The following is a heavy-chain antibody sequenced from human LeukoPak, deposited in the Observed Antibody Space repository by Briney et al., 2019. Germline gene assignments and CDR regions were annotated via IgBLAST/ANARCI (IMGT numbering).Heavy chain of an antibody. V-gene: IGHV5-51*01. Sequence: GESLKISCKGSGYSFTSYWIGWVRQMPGKGLEWMGIIYPGDSDTRYSPSFQGQDTISADKSISTAYLQWSSLKASDTAMYYCARPVYLGEKEVVPAAILNWGQGTLVTVSS. J-gene: IGHJ4*02. D-gene: IGHD2-2*02. CDR3: ARPVYLGEKEVVPAAILN. CDR2: IYPGDSDT. CDR1: GYSFTSYW.